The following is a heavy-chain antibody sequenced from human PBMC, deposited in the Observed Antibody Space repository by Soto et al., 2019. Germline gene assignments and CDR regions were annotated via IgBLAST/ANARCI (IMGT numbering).Heavy chain of an antibody. CDR1: GFTFSSYA. D-gene: IGHD5-18*01. CDR2: ISGSGGST. J-gene: IGHJ4*02. CDR3: AKGGYPGGWSVDY. V-gene: IGHV3-23*01. Sequence: EVQLLESGGGLVQPGGSLRLSCAASGFTFSSYAMSWVRQAPGKGLEWVSAISGSGGSTYYADSVKGRFTISRDNSEKTMYLQMNSLSAEDTAVYYCAKGGYPGGWSVDYWGQGTLVTVSS.